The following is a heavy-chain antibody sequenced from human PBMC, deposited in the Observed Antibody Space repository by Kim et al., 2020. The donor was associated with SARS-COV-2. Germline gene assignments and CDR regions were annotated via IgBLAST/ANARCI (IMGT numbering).Heavy chain of an antibody. V-gene: IGHV3-23*03. D-gene: IGHD3-22*01. CDR3: AKDSDSSAGGY. Sequence: GGSLRLSCAASGFTFSSYAMSWVRPAPGKGLEWVSFIYSVCSSTYYADSVKGRFPISIDNSKNTLYLQMNSLRAEDTAVYYCAKDSDSSAGGYWGQGTLVTVSS. CDR2: IYSVCSST. CDR1: GFTFSSYA. J-gene: IGHJ4*02.